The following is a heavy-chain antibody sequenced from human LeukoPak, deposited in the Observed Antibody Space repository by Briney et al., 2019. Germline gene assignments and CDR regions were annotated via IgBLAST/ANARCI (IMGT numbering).Heavy chain of an antibody. J-gene: IGHJ4*02. V-gene: IGHV3-23*01. Sequence: GGSLRLSCAASGFTFSSYAMSWVRQAPGKGLEWVSAISGSGGSTYYADSVKGRFTISRDNSKNTVYLQMNSLRAEDTAIYYCARLNFGDDYWGQGTLVAVSS. D-gene: IGHD4-17*01. CDR3: ARLNFGDDY. CDR2: ISGSGGST. CDR1: GFTFSSYA.